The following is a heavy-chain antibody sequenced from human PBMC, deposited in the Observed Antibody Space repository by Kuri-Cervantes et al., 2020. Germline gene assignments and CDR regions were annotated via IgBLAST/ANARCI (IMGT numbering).Heavy chain of an antibody. V-gene: IGHV4-34*01. CDR3: ATHPEGSVQDFGY. D-gene: IGHD1-1*01. J-gene: IGHJ4*02. Sequence: SETLSLTCAVYGGSFSGYYWSWIRQPPGKGLEWIGEINHSGSTNYNPSLKSRVTISVDTSKNQFSLNLSFVTASDTAVYYCATHPEGSVQDFGYWGQGTLVTVSS. CDR1: GGSFSGYY. CDR2: INHSGST.